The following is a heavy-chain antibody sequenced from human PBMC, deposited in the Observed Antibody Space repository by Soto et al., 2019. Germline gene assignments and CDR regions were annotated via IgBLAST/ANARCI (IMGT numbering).Heavy chain of an antibody. CDR1: GFTFSSYA. J-gene: IGHJ4*02. CDR2: ISGSGGST. V-gene: IGHV3-23*01. D-gene: IGHD2-2*03. CDR3: AKDKLGIVVVPAAPKPDY. Sequence: GGSLRLSCAASGFTFSSYAMSWVRQAPGKGLEWVSAISGSGGSTYYADSVKGRFTISRDNSKNTLYLQMNSLRAEDTAVYYCAKDKLGIVVVPAAPKPDYWGQGTLVTVSS.